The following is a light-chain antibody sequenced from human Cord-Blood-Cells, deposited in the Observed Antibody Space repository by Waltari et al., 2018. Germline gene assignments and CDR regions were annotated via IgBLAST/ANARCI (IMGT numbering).Light chain of an antibody. CDR3: CSYAGSSTYV. CDR2: EGS. CDR1: SSDVGSYNL. J-gene: IGLJ1*01. V-gene: IGLV2-23*01. Sequence: QSALTQPASVSGSPGPSITISCTGTSSDVGSYNLVSWYQQHPGKAPKLMVYEGSKRPSVVSNHFSGSKSGNTASLTISGLQAEDEADYYCCSYAGSSTYVFGTGTKVTVL.